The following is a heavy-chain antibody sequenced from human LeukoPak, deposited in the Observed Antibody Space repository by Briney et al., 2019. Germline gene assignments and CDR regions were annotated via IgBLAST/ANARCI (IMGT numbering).Heavy chain of an antibody. V-gene: IGHV3-33*05. CDR1: GFTFRSHG. Sequence: GGSLRLSCAASGFTFRSHGMHWVRQAPGKGLEWVGVILYDGSDSYYTDSVKGRLTLSRDNSKNTLYLQMNSLRAEDTAVYFCARDRDSSSHYFDYWGQGALVTVSS. J-gene: IGHJ4*02. D-gene: IGHD6-6*01. CDR2: ILYDGSDS. CDR3: ARDRDSSSHYFDY.